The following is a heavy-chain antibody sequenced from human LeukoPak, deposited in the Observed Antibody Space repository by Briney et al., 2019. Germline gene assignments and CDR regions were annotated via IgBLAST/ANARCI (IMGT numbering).Heavy chain of an antibody. CDR1: GYTLTEMS. CDR2: FDPEDGET. J-gene: IGHJ6*02. D-gene: IGHD2-2*01. V-gene: IGHV1-24*01. Sequence: ASVKVSCKVSGYTLTEMSIHWVRQGPGGALGWMGGFDPEDGETVYAPKFQGRVTMTEDTSADTAYMELSSLRSEDTAVYYCTTCLNGAGQPVAIYYYGMDVWGQGTTVTVSS. CDR3: TTCLNGAGQPVAIYYYGMDV.